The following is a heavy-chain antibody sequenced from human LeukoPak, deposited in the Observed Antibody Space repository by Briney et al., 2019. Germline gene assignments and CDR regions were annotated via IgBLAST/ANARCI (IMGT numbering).Heavy chain of an antibody. V-gene: IGHV4-61*02. D-gene: IGHD3-3*01. CDR1: GGSLSSGSDY. CDR2: IYASGST. CDR3: ARSGYSNFDY. J-gene: IGHJ4*02. Sequence: PSQTLSLTCTVSGGSLSSGSDYWSWSRQSAVKGLEWIGRIYASGSTNYNPSLKSRVTISVDTSKNQFSLKLSSVTAADTAVYYCARSGYSNFDYWGQGTLVTVSS.